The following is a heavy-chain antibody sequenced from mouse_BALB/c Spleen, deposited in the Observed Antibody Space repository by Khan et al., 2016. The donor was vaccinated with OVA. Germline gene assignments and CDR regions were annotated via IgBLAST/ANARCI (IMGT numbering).Heavy chain of an antibody. D-gene: IGHD2-1*01. V-gene: IGHV14-3*02. Sequence: VRLQQSGAELVEPGASVNLSCTASGFNIKDTYMHLVKQSPEQGLDWIGRLDPANGNTKYDPKFQDKATLTADTSSNKAYLQLNSLTSEDTAVYYCATLYGNHFAYWGQGTLVSVSA. J-gene: IGHJ3*01. CDR2: LDPANGNT. CDR1: GFNIKDTY. CDR3: ATLYGNHFAY.